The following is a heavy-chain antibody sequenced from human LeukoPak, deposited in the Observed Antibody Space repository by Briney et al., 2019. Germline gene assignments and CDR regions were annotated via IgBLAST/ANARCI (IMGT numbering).Heavy chain of an antibody. CDR2: ISGSGGST. J-gene: IGHJ4*02. V-gene: IGHV3-23*01. CDR1: GFTFSSYA. CDR3: ARGGQYYYDSSGFDY. D-gene: IGHD3-22*01. Sequence: GGSLRLSCAASGFTFSSYAMSWVRQAPVKGLEWVSAISGSGGSTYYADSVKGRFTISRDNAKNSLYLQMNSLRAEDTAVYYCARGGQYYYDSSGFDYWGQGTLVTVSS.